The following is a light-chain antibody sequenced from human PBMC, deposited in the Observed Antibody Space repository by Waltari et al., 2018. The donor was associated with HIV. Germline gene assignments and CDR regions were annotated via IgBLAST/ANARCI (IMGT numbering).Light chain of an antibody. V-gene: IGLV2-18*01. CDR3: SLYTSSTTLV. CDR1: SSDVGSYNR. J-gene: IGLJ2*01. CDR2: DVS. Sequence: QTALTHHPSVSGSPGQSVTISCTGTSSDVGSYNRVSWYQQPPGTASKLLIYDVSHRPSGVPDRFSGSKSGNTASLTISGLQAEDEADYYCSLYTSSTTLVFGGGTKLTVL.